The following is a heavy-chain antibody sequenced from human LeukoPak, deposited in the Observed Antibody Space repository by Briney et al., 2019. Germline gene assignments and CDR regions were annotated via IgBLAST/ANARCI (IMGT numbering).Heavy chain of an antibody. J-gene: IGHJ4*02. V-gene: IGHV4-39*01. D-gene: IGHD3-22*01. CDR3: ARIRIGYYDSNGYLQEDFDY. CDR2: IYYSGST. CDR1: GGSISSSSYY. Sequence: SETLSLTCTVSGGSISSSSYYWGWIRQPPGKGLEWIGSIYYSGSTYYNPSLKSRVTISVDTSKNQFSLKLSSVTAADTAVYYCARIRIGYYDSNGYLQEDFDYWGQGTLVTVSS.